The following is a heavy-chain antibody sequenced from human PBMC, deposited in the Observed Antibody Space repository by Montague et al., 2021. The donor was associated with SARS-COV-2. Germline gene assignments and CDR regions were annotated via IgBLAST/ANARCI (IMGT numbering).Heavy chain of an antibody. Sequence: SLRLSCAVSEFPFSNYWMNWVRQAPGKGLEWVASIKQDGTKKYYVDPVKGRFSISRDNGENSVWLQMNSLRVDDTALYYCVAGSSDYWGRGTLVTVSS. CDR2: IKQDGTKK. V-gene: IGHV3-7*01. CDR3: VAGSSDY. D-gene: IGHD2-2*01. CDR1: EFPFSNYW. J-gene: IGHJ4*02.